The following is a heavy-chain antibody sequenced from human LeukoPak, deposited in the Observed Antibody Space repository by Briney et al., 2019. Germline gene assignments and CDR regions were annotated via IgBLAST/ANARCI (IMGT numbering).Heavy chain of an antibody. D-gene: IGHD1-26*01. CDR3: ASSYLGNYYYGMDV. CDR1: GYTLTELS. V-gene: IGHV1-24*01. CDR2: FDPEDGET. Sequence: ASVKVSCKVSGYTLTELSMHWVRQAPGKGLEWMGGFDPEDGETIYAQKFQGRVTMTEDTSTDTAYMELSSLRSEDTAVYYCASSYLGNYYYGMDVWGQGTTVTVSS. J-gene: IGHJ6*02.